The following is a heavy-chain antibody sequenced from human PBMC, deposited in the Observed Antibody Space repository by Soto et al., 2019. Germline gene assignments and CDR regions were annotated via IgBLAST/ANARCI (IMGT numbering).Heavy chain of an antibody. Sequence: PGESLKISFKGSGYSFAGYWITWVLQMPGKGLEWMGRIDPSDSQTYYSPSLRGHVTISAAKSITTVFLQVNSLRREDTAMYYCARDPSPYTSGWYGIDFWGHGTLVTVSS. CDR1: GYSFAGYW. CDR2: IDPSDSQT. D-gene: IGHD6-19*01. J-gene: IGHJ4*01. CDR3: ARDPSPYTSGWYGIDF. V-gene: IGHV5-10-1*01.